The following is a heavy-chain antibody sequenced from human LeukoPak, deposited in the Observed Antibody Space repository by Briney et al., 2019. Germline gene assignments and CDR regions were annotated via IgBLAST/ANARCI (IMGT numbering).Heavy chain of an antibody. CDR2: INATSRTT. J-gene: IGHJ5*01. CDR3: AKPISGGLAVTADWFHP. Sequence: GGSLRLSCTAPGFAFSVYAMSWISQPPGKGLEWVSTINATSRTTSYAVSVRGRFTISIDNSKNTLYLQLNTLRADDTATYYCAKPISGGLAVTADWFHPWGQGTLVVVSS. D-gene: IGHD6-19*01. V-gene: IGHV3-23*01. CDR1: GFAFSVYA.